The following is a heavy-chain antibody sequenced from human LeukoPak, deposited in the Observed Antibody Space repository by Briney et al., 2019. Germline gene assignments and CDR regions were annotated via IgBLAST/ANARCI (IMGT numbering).Heavy chain of an antibody. CDR2: ISYDGSNK. J-gene: IGHJ5*02. D-gene: IGHD3-3*01. CDR3: AKTITIFGVAPNRPNWFDP. CDR1: GFTFSSYG. Sequence: PGRSLRLSCAASGFTFSSYGMHWVRQAPGKGLEWVAVISYDGSNKYYADSVKGRFTISRDNSKNTLYLQMNSLGAEDTAVYYCAKTITIFGVAPNRPNWFDPWGQGTLVTVSS. V-gene: IGHV3-30*18.